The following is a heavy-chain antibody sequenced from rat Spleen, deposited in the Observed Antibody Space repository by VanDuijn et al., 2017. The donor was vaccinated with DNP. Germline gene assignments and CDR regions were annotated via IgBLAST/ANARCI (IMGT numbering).Heavy chain of an antibody. CDR3: VRRDGSYYFDY. CDR1: GFTFSSYW. D-gene: IGHD1-3*01. CDR2: INPDGGYT. Sequence: EVELVESGGGLVQPGRSLKLSCIASGFTFSSYWMFWVRQAPGEGLEWIASINPDGGYTYYRDSVKGRFTISRDNAKNTLYLQMDSLRSEETATYYCVRRDGSYYFDYWGQGVMVTVSS. J-gene: IGHJ2*01. V-gene: IGHV5-58*01.